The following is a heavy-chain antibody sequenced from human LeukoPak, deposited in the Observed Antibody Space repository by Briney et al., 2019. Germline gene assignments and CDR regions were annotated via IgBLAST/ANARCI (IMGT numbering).Heavy chain of an antibody. CDR2: ISAYNGNT. CDR3: ARVMAMIVPDDY. Sequence: ASVEVSCKASGYTFTSYGISWVRQAPGQGVEWMGWISAYNGNTNYAQKLQGRVTMTTDTSTSTAYMELRSLRSDDTAVYYCARVMAMIVPDDYWGLGTLVTVSS. J-gene: IGHJ4*02. D-gene: IGHD3-22*01. CDR1: GYTFTSYG. V-gene: IGHV1-18*01.